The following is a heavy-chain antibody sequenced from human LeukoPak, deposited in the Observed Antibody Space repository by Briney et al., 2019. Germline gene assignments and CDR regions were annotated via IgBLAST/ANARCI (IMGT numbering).Heavy chain of an antibody. J-gene: IGHJ5*02. CDR1: GDSLNTYY. CDR3: ARVVRGVVTSNWFDP. Sequence: KPSETLSLTCTVSGDSLNTYYWTWIRQTPGKELEWIGFVASSGTSNYTPSLKSRVSISIDTSKNQFSLALTSMTPADTAVYYCARVVRGVVTSNWFDPWGQGTLVSVSS. V-gene: IGHV4-59*01. D-gene: IGHD2-21*02. CDR2: VASSGTS.